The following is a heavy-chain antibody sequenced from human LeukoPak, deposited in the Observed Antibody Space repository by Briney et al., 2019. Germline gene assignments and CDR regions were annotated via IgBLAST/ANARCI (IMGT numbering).Heavy chain of an antibody. Sequence: GGSLRLSCAASGFTFNVYTMNWVRQAPGKGLEWVSSISSSSGFIYYADSVKGRFTISRDNAKNSLYLHMSSLRAEDTALYYCARKTYGDTFFDFWGQGTLVTVSS. D-gene: IGHD4-17*01. CDR3: ARKTYGDTFFDF. J-gene: IGHJ4*02. CDR1: GFTFNVYT. V-gene: IGHV3-21*01. CDR2: ISSSSGFI.